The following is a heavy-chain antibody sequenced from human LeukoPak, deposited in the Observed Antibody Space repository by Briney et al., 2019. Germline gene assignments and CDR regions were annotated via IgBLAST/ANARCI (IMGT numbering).Heavy chain of an antibody. CDR2: IYYSGST. CDR3: AKVLRGPSNWFDP. Sequence: SETLSLTCTVSGGSISSGSYYWGWTRQPPGKGLEWIGSIYYSGSTFYNPSLKSRVTISVDTSKNQFSLKLSSVTAADTAVYYCAKVLRGPSNWFDPWGQGTLVTVSS. V-gene: IGHV4-39*01. CDR1: GGSISSGSYY. J-gene: IGHJ5*02. D-gene: IGHD3-10*01.